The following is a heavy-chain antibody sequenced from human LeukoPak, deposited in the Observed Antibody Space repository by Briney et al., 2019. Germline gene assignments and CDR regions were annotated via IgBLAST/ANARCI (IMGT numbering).Heavy chain of an antibody. J-gene: IGHJ6*04. CDR2: IIGSGSTI. CDR1: GFTFSSYG. CDR3: AELGITMIGGV. Sequence: GGSLRLSCAASGFTFSSYGMSWVRQAPGKGLQWVSVIIGSGSTIYYADSVKGRFIISRDNAKNSLYLQMNSLRAEDTAVYYCAELGITMIGGVWGKGTTVTISS. V-gene: IGHV3-48*04. D-gene: IGHD3-10*02.